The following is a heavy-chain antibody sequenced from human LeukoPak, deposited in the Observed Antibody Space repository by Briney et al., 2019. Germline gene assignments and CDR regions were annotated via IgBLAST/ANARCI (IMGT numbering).Heavy chain of an antibody. Sequence: ASVKVSCKASGYSFSTYYMHWVRQAPGQGLEWMGIIDPGDGSTNYAQRFQGRVTMTRDTSTSTVYMEVSSLRSEDTAVYYCARSKRNFDYWGQGALVTVSS. J-gene: IGHJ4*02. CDR3: ARSKRNFDY. V-gene: IGHV1-46*01. CDR1: GYSFSTYY. CDR2: IDPGDGST.